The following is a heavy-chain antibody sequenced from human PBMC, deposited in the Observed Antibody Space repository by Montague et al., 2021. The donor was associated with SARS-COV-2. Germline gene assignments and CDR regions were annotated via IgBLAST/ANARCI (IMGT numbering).Heavy chain of an antibody. D-gene: IGHD3-22*01. CDR3: ARAIVDATMMVAVMTGVEHYFDF. CDR1: GGSFSGYY. Sequence: SETLSLTCAVYGGSFSGYYWSWIRQPPGKGLEWIGDINHSGSTNYNLSLKSRVSISVDTSKNQFSLKLSSATAADTAVYYCARAIVDATMMVAVMTGVEHYFDFWGQGTLVTVSS. V-gene: IGHV4-34*01. J-gene: IGHJ4*02. CDR2: INHSGST.